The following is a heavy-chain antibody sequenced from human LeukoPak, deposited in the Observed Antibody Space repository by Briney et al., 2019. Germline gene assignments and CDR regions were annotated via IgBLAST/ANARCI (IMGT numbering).Heavy chain of an antibody. CDR2: FYHSGNA. CDR3: ARRGYSYGSPFDY. CDR1: GYSISTGYC. Sequence: SETLSLTCAVSGYSISTGYCWGWIRQPPGKGLEWIGNFYHSGNAYYNPSLKSRVTISVDTSKNQFSLKLSSVTAADTAVYYCARRGYSYGSPFDYWGQGTLVTVSS. J-gene: IGHJ4*02. V-gene: IGHV4-38-2*01. D-gene: IGHD5-18*01.